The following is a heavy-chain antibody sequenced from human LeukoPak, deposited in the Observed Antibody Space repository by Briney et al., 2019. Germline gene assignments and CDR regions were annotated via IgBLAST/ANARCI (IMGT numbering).Heavy chain of an antibody. V-gene: IGHV3-23*01. CDR1: GFTFTRYA. J-gene: IGHJ4*02. CDR2: ISGSGGST. Sequence: GGSLRLSCAASGFTFTRYAMSWVRQAPGKGLEWVSAISGSGGSTYYADSVKGRFTISRDNSKNTLYLQMNSLRVEDTAVYYCAKDRRQLAIDYWGQGTLVTVSS. CDR3: AKDRRQLAIDY. D-gene: IGHD6-13*01.